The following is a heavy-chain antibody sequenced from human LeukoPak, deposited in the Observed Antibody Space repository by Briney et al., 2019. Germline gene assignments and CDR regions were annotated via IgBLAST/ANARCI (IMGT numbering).Heavy chain of an antibody. D-gene: IGHD6-13*01. CDR1: GFTFSSYS. V-gene: IGHV3-48*01. CDR2: ISSSSSTI. Sequence: GGSLRLSCAASGFTFSSYSMNWVRQAPGKGLEWVSYISSSSSTIYYADSVKGRFTISRDNAKNSLYLQMNSLRAEDTAVYYCAKDMRSSSWRGANWFDPWGQGTLVTVSS. J-gene: IGHJ5*02. CDR3: AKDMRSSSWRGANWFDP.